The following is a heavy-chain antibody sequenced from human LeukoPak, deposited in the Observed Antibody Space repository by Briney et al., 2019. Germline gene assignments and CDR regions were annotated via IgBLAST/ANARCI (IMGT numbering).Heavy chain of an antibody. V-gene: IGHV3-21*01. CDR1: GFTFSSYS. D-gene: IGHD3-10*01. CDR3: GRAYHVYYQTYYYGTGSYYLY. Sequence: GGSLRLSCAASGFTFSSYSMNWVRQAPGKGLEWVSSISSSSSYIYYADSVKGRFTIARDNAKHSMYLQMNSLRAEDTAVYYCGRAYHVYYQTYYYGTGSYYLYWAQGTLVTVSS. J-gene: IGHJ4*02. CDR2: ISSSSSYI.